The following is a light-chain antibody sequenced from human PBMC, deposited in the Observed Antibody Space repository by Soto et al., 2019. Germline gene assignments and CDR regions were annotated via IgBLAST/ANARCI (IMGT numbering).Light chain of an antibody. V-gene: IGKV3-20*01. CDR1: QSVSSSY. Sequence: EIVLTQSPGTLSLSPGERATFSCRASQSVSSSYLAWYQQRPGQAPRLLIYGASSRATGIPDRLSGSGSGTDFLLPINRLEPEDFAVYYCQQYGSSPRTFGQGTKVEIK. CDR3: QQYGSSPRT. J-gene: IGKJ1*01. CDR2: GAS.